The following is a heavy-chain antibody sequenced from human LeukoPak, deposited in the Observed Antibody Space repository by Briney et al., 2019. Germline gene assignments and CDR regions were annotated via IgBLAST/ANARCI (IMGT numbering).Heavy chain of an antibody. CDR2: IYYSGST. J-gene: IGHJ6*04. D-gene: IGHD2-2*01. V-gene: IGHV4-31*01. Sequence: PSETLSLTCTVSGGSISSGGYYWSWIRQHPGKGLEWIGYIYYSGSTYYNPSLKSLVTISVDTSKNQFSLKLSSVTAADTAVYYCARDRALYCSSTSCYVYGMDVWGKGTTVTVCS. CDR3: ARDRALYCSSTSCYVYGMDV. CDR1: GGSISSGGYY.